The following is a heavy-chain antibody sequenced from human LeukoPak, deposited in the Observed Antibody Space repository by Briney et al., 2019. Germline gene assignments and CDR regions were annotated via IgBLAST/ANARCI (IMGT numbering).Heavy chain of an antibody. V-gene: IGHV1-2*02. CDR1: GYTXTGYY. CDR3: RTDRYGDYGDYIDY. CDR2: INPNSGVT. D-gene: IGHD4-17*01. Sequence: ASVKVSCKASGYTXTGYYMHWVRQAPGQGLEWMGWINPNSGVTNYAQKFQGRVTMTRDTSISTAYMELSRLRSDDTAVYYCRTDRYGDYGDYIDYWGQGTLVTVSS. J-gene: IGHJ4*02.